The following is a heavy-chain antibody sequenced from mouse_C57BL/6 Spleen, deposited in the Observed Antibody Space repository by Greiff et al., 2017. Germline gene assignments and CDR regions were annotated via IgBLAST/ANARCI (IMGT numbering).Heavy chain of an antibody. V-gene: IGHV2-2*01. CDR3: ARRFIGRDYYAMDY. Sequence: VQLKESGPGLVQPSQSLSITCTVSGFSLTSYGVNWVRQSPGKGLEWLGVIWRGAGTDSNAAFISRLSISKDNSNSQVFFSMNSLQADDTAVYYCARRFIGRDYYAMDYWGQGTSVTVSS. CDR2: IWRGAGT. D-gene: IGHD1-1*01. J-gene: IGHJ4*01. CDR1: GFSLTSYG.